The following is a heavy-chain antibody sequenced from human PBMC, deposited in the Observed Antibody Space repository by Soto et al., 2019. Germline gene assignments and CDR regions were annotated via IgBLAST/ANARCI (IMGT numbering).Heavy chain of an antibody. CDR1: GYTFTNND. V-gene: IGHV1-8*01. Sequence: ASVKVSCKASGYTFTNNDINWVRQATGQGLEWMGWMNPNSATTGYAQKFQGRITMTRNASISTAYMELSSLRSEDTAVYYCARVGFGVKLELRYYHYVMDVWGQGTTVIVSS. D-gene: IGHD1-7*01. CDR3: ARVGFGVKLELRYYHYVMDV. J-gene: IGHJ6*02. CDR2: MNPNSATT.